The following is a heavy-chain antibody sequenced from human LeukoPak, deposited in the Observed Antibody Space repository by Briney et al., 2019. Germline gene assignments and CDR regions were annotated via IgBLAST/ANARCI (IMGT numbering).Heavy chain of an antibody. CDR2: IIPILGIA. CDR1: GGTFSSYA. V-gene: IGHV1-69*04. Sequence: ASVKVSCKASGGTFSSYAIGWVRQAPGQGLEWMGRIIPILGIANYAQKFQGRVTITADKSTSTAYMELSSLRSEDTAVYYCATGEYFDWLLPEGDFDYWGQGTLVTVSS. J-gene: IGHJ4*02. CDR3: ATGEYFDWLLPEGDFDY. D-gene: IGHD3-9*01.